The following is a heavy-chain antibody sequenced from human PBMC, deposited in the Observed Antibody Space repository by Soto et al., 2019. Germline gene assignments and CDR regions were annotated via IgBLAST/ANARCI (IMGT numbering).Heavy chain of an antibody. CDR2: IYPSGNT. CDR1: GGSISSYY. CDR3: AGDEGYYYSGMDV. J-gene: IGHJ6*02. Sequence: SETLSLTCTVSGGSISSYYWSWIRQTAGKGLEWIGRIYPSGNTNYNPSLKSRVTLSIDTSKNQLSLKMSSVTAADTAVYFCAGDEGYYYSGMDVWGQGTAVTVSS. V-gene: IGHV4-4*07.